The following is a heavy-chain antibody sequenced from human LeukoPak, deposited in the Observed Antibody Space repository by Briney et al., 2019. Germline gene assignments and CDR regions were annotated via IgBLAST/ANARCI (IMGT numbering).Heavy chain of an antibody. CDR1: GFTFSSYG. D-gene: IGHD6-13*01. J-gene: IGHJ4*02. V-gene: IGHV3-30*03. Sequence: GRSLRLSCAASGFTFSSYGMHWVRQAPGRGLEWVAIISYDGSNEYYADSVKGRFTISRDNSKNTVYMQMNSLRVEDTAVYYCARDFEAAAEDYWGQGTLVTVSS. CDR2: ISYDGSNE. CDR3: ARDFEAAAEDY.